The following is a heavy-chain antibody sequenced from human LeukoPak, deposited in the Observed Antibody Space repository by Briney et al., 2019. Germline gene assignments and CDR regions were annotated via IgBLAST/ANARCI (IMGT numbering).Heavy chain of an antibody. D-gene: IGHD2-15*01. CDR2: IYYIGST. CDR3: ARLAVDCSGGTCYLARYIDY. CDR1: TPSISSYY. Sequence: SETLSLTCTVSTPSISSYYCSWIRQPPGKGLEWIGYIYYIGSTNYNPSLKSRVTISTDTSKNQFFLKLSSVTAADTAVYYCARLAVDCSGGTCYLARYIDYWGQGTLVTVSS. V-gene: IGHV4-59*08. J-gene: IGHJ4*02.